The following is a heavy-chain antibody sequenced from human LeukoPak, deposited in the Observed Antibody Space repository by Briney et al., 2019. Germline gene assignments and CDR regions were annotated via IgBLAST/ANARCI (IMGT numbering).Heavy chain of an antibody. CDR2: IIPILGIA. D-gene: IGHD3-16*01. Sequence: SVKVSCKASRGTHSSYFISWVRQAPGQGLEWMGRIIPILGIANYAPKFQGRVTITADKSTSTAYMELSSLRSELRAVYNSAIKGLSASYYYYYYGMDVWGQGTTVTVSS. CDR1: RGTHSSYF. J-gene: IGHJ6*02. CDR3: AIKGLSASYYYYYYGMDV. V-gene: IGHV1-69*02.